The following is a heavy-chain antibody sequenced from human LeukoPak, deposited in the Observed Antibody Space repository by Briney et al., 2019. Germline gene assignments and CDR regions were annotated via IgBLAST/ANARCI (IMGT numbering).Heavy chain of an antibody. CDR1: GYTFSSYS. CDR2: ISVRSNYI. V-gene: IGHV3-21*01. D-gene: IGHD1-26*01. J-gene: IGHJ4*02. CDR3: ARLGGNLSR. Sequence: PGGSLRLSCAASGYTFSSYSINWVRQAPGKGLEWVSSISVRSNYIYYADSVRGRFSISRDDARDSLYLQMNSLRAEDTAVYYCARLGGNLSRWGQGTLVTVSS.